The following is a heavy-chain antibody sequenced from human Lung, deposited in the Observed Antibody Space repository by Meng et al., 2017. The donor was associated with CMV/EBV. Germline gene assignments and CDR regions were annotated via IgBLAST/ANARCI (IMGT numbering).Heavy chain of an antibody. J-gene: IGHJ6*01. Sequence: GGSLRLXCAASGFTFSSYGMHWVRQAPGKGLEWVAVIWYDGSNKYYADSVKGRFTISRDNSKNTLYLQMNSLRAEDTAVYYCAKWIGGSNYYGMDVWGQGNXVNGSS. V-gene: IGHV3-33*06. CDR1: GFTFSSYG. D-gene: IGHD2-15*01. CDR3: AKWIGGSNYYGMDV. CDR2: IWYDGSNK.